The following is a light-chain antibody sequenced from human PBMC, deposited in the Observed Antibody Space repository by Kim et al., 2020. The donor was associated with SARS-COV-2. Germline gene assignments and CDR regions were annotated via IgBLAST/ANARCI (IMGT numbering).Light chain of an antibody. CDR3: QQYGSLPLT. CDR1: QSVTDNY. CDR2: GIS. J-gene: IGKJ4*01. V-gene: IGKV3-20*01. Sequence: SPGERATLSCGASQSVTDNYFAWYQQNPGQAPRLLIYGISNRATGIVDRFSGSGSGTDFTLTISRLEPEDSAVYFCQQYGSLPLTFGGGTKVDIK.